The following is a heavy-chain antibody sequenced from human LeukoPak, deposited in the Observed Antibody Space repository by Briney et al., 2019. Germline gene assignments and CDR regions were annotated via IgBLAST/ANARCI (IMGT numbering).Heavy chain of an antibody. D-gene: IGHD4-17*01. J-gene: IGHJ4*02. CDR3: AKGGDYDAHYFDY. CDR2: ISGSGGST. V-gene: IGHV3-23*01. Sequence: PGGSLRLSCAASGFTFSSYGMSWVRQAPGKGLEWVSAISGSGGSTYYADSVKGRFTISRDNSKNTLYPQMNSLRAEDTAVYYCAKGGDYDAHYFDYWGQGTLVTVSS. CDR1: GFTFSSYG.